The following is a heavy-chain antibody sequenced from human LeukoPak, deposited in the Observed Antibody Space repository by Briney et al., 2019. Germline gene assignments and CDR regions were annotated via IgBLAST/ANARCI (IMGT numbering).Heavy chain of an antibody. CDR1: GFTFGDYA. Sequence: GGSLRLSCTASGFTFGDYAMSWVRQAPGKGLEWVGLIRSKAYGGTTEYAASVKGRFTISRDDSKSIAYLQMNSLKTEDTAVYYCSRYDSWGQGTLVTVSS. V-gene: IGHV3-49*04. J-gene: IGHJ5*01. CDR2: IRSKAYGGTT. CDR3: SRYDS.